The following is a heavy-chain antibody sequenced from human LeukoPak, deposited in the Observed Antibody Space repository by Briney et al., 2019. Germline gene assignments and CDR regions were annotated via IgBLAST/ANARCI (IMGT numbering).Heavy chain of an antibody. V-gene: IGHV1-69*10. D-gene: IGHD2-2*01. Sequence: SVKVSCKASGYTFTSYGISWVRQAPGRGLEWMGGIMPMVGKANYAQKFQGRVTTTADKATGTAYMELSSLRSEDTAVYYCARDRGVYYSSTSCYYYYMDVWSKGTTVNVSS. CDR3: ARDRGVYYSSTSCYYYYMDV. CDR1: GYTFTSYG. J-gene: IGHJ6*03. CDR2: IMPMVGKA.